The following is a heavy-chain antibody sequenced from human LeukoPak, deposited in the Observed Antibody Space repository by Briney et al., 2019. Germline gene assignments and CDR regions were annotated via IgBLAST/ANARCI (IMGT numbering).Heavy chain of an antibody. V-gene: IGHV3-33*01. CDR2: IWYDGSNK. J-gene: IGHJ2*01. CDR3: ARDRNWATRNWYFDL. D-gene: IGHD5-24*01. CDR1: GFTFRNYG. Sequence: GGSLRLSCAASGFTFRNYGMHWVRQAPGKGLEWVAIIWYDGSNKYYGDSVKGRFTISRDNSKNTLSLQMDSLRAEDTAVYYCARDRNWATRNWYFDLRGRGTLVTVSS.